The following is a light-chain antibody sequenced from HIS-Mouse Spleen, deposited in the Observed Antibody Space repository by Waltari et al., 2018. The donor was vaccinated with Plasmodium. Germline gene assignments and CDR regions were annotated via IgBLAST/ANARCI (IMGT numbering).Light chain of an antibody. V-gene: IGLV2-8*01. J-gene: IGLJ2*01. Sequence: QSALTQPPSASGSPGQSVTISCTGPSIDVVGYNYVSWYQQHPGKAPKLMIYEVSKRPSGVPDRFSGSKSGNTASLTVSGLQAEDEADYYCSSYAGSNNLVFGGGTKLTVL. CDR2: EVS. CDR3: SSYAGSNNLV. CDR1: SIDVVGYNY.